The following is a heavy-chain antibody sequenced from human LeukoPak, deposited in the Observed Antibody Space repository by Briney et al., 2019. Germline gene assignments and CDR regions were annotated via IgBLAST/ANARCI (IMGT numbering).Heavy chain of an antibody. Sequence: ASVKVSCKASGYTFTSYYMHWVRQAPGQGLEWMGIINPSGGNTNLAQQFQGRVTITTDTSTSTAYLEVRSLRSDDTAVYYCTREESSGGFFPRDSWGQGTLVTVSS. CDR1: GYTFTSYY. V-gene: IGHV1-46*01. CDR3: TREESSGGFFPRDS. J-gene: IGHJ4*02. D-gene: IGHD1-26*01. CDR2: INPSGGNT.